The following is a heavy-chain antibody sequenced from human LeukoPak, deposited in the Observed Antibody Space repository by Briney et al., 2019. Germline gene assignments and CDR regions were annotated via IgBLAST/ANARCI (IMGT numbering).Heavy chain of an antibody. J-gene: IGHJ3*02. CDR3: ARDSAIVATIDDAFDI. CDR1: GFTFSNYG. Sequence: GRSLRLSCAASGFTFSNYGMHRVRQAPGKGLEWVAVIWYDGSNKYYADSVKGRFTISRDNSKNTLYLQMNSLRAEDTAVYYCARDSAIVATIDDAFDIWGQGTMVTVSS. D-gene: IGHD5-12*01. CDR2: IWYDGSNK. V-gene: IGHV3-33*08.